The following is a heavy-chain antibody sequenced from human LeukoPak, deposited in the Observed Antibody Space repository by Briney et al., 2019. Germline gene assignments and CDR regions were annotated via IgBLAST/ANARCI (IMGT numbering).Heavy chain of an antibody. CDR1: GFTFSDYY. V-gene: IGHV3-11*01. Sequence: PGGSLRLSCAASGFTFSDYYMSWIRQAPGKGLEWVSYISSSGSTIYYADSVKGRFTISRDNAKNSLYLQMNSLRAEDTALYYCAKALTVVTPDFDYWGQGTLVTVSS. D-gene: IGHD4-23*01. CDR3: AKALTVVTPDFDY. J-gene: IGHJ4*02. CDR2: ISSSGSTI.